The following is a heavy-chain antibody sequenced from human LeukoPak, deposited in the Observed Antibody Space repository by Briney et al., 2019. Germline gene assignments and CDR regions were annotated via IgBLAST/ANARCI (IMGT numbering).Heavy chain of an antibody. D-gene: IGHD6-13*01. CDR1: GGSISSGGYY. CDR2: IYYGGST. V-gene: IGHV4-31*03. Sequence: SQTLSLTCTVSGGSISSGGYYWSWIRQHPGKGLEWIGYIYYGGSTYYNPALKSRVTISVDSWKKQFSLELNFVTAADTAVYYCASGPRGSSRLDYWGQGTLVTVSS. CDR3: ASGPRGSSRLDY. J-gene: IGHJ4*02.